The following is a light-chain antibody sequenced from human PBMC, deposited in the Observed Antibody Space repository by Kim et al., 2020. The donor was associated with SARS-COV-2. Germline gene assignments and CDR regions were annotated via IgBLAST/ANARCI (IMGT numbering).Light chain of an antibody. V-gene: IGKV3-20*01. Sequence: PGESATLSCRASQSVSSTNLAWYQQRSGQAPRLLIYSASTRATGVPDRFSGSGSGTDFTLTISGLEPEDFAVYYCQQFESSPRTFGQGTKVETK. CDR2: SAS. CDR3: QQFESSPRT. CDR1: QSVSSTN. J-gene: IGKJ1*01.